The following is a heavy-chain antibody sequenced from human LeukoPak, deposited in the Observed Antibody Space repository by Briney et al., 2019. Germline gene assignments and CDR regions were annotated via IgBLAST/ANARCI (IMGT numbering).Heavy chain of an antibody. Sequence: PSETLSLTCAVSGGSISGYFWSWSRQPPGKGLEWIGYIYYTGSTIYNPSLRSRVSMPVDVSKNQFSLNLSSVTAADTAVYYCARHDPVGHFLRGMDVWGQGTTVTVSS. J-gene: IGHJ6*02. D-gene: IGHD2/OR15-2a*01. CDR3: ARHDPVGHFLRGMDV. V-gene: IGHV4-59*08. CDR2: IYYTGST. CDR1: GGSISGYF.